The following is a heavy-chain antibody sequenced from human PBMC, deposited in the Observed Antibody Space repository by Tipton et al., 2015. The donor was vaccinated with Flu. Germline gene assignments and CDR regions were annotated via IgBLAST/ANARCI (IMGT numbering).Heavy chain of an antibody. V-gene: IGHV3-23*01. J-gene: IGHJ3*02. D-gene: IGHD1-26*01. CDR1: GFTFSSYV. CDR2: ITGTVGST. CDR3: AKVRNRGSSQGAFDI. Sequence: SLRLSCAASGFTFSSYVMTWVRQVPGKGLEWVSSITGTVGSTYYADSVKGRFTISRDNSKNTLYLQLNSLRAEDTAVYYCAKVRNRGSSQGAFDIWGQGTMVTVSS.